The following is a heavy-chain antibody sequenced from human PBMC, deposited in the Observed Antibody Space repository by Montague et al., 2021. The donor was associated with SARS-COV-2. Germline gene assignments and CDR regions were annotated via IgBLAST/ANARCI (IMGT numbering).Heavy chain of an antibody. V-gene: IGHV4-39*02. CDR1: SGSIISSGYY. CDR2: IYYGGTT. J-gene: IGHJ4*02. CDR3: ARGMIRGVTTPFDY. Sequence: SETLSLTSSVSSGSIISSGYYWGWIRQPPGKELEWIGNIYYGGTTYYDPSLQSRGTISVDTSKNHLSLRLSSVTAADTAVYFCARGMIRGVTTPFDYWGQGSQVTVSS. D-gene: IGHD3-10*01.